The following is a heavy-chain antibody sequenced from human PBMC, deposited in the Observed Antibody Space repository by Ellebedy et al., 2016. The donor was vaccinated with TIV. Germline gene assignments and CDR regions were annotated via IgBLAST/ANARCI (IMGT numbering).Heavy chain of an antibody. Sequence: GESLKISCAASGFTFDDYAMHWVRQAPGKGLEWVSLISGDGGSTYYADSVKGRFTISRDNSKNSLYLQMNSLRTEDTALYYCAKDSLYSSSWYLPYYYYGMDVWGQGTTVTVSS. V-gene: IGHV3-43*02. CDR1: GFTFDDYA. CDR2: ISGDGGST. D-gene: IGHD6-13*01. CDR3: AKDSLYSSSWYLPYYYYGMDV. J-gene: IGHJ6*02.